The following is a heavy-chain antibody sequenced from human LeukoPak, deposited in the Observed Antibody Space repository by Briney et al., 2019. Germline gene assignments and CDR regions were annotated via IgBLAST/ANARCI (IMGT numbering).Heavy chain of an antibody. V-gene: IGHV4-59*01. D-gene: IGHD2-15*01. CDR2: VYYSGST. J-gene: IGHJ4*02. Sequence: SETLSLTCTVSGGSLSSYYWSWLRQSPGKGLEGIGYVYYSGSTNYNPSLTSRVTISVDTAKNQFSLRLSSVTAADTAEYYCARVRGDCSGGSCYYYFDYWGQGTLVTV. CDR3: ARVRGDCSGGSCYYYFDY. CDR1: GGSLSSYY.